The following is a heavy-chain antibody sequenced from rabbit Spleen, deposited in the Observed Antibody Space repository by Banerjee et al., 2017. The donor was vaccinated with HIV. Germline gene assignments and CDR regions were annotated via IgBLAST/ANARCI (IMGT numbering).Heavy chain of an antibody. CDR1: GFSFSSSYY. CDR2: IVAGSSGST. D-gene: IGHD4-1*01. CDR3: ARGVNGWGYTNL. V-gene: IGHV1S40*01. Sequence: QSLEESGGGLVQPEGSLTLTCTASGFSFSSSYYMCWVRQAPGKGLEWIGCIVAGSSGSTYYANWAKGRFTISRTSSTTVTLQMTSLTAADTATYFCARGVNGWGYTNLWGPGTLVTVS. J-gene: IGHJ4*01.